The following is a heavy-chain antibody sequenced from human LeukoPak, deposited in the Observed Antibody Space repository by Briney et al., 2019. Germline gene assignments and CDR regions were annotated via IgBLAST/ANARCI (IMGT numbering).Heavy chain of an antibody. D-gene: IGHD1-26*01. CDR1: GGFISSYY. V-gene: IGHV4-4*07. CDR2: IYTSGST. J-gene: IGHJ4*02. CDR3: ASGSYYGSSFDY. Sequence: SETLSLTCTVSGGFISSYYWSWIRQPAGKGLEWIGRIYTSGSTNYNPSLKSRVTMSVDTSKNQFSLKLSSVTAADTAVYYCASGSYYGSSFDYWGQGTLVTVSS.